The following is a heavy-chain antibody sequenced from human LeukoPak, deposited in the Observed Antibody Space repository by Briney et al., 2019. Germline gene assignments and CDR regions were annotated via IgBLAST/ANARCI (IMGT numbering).Heavy chain of an antibody. CDR1: GGSISSYY. Sequence: SETLSLTCTVSGGSISSYYWSWIRQPPGKGLEWIGEINHSGSTNYNPSLKSRVTISVDTSKNQFSLKLSSVTAADTAVYYCARPYYYGSGNPPRYWGQGTLVTVSS. CDR2: INHSGST. CDR3: ARPYYYGSGNPPRY. V-gene: IGHV4-34*01. J-gene: IGHJ4*02. D-gene: IGHD3-10*01.